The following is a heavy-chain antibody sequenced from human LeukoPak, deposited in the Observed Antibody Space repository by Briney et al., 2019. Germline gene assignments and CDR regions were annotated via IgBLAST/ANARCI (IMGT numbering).Heavy chain of an antibody. V-gene: IGHV1-2*02. D-gene: IGHD3-16*01. J-gene: IGHJ4*02. CDR1: GYTFTGYY. Sequence: ASVKVSCKASGYTFTGYYMHWVRQAPGHGLEWMGWINPNSGGTNYAQKFQGRVTMTRDTSISTAYMELSRLRSDDTAVYYCARSPIMITFGGVDYDYWGQGNLVTVSS. CDR3: ARSPIMITFGGVDYDY. CDR2: INPNSGGT.